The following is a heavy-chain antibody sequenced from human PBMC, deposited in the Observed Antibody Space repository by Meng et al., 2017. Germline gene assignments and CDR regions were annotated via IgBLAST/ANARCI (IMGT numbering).Heavy chain of an antibody. CDR3: ARYVAVAGVDY. J-gene: IGHJ4*02. Sequence: QVHLVQAGAEVKKPGAAVKVSSKASGYTVTSYDIYWVRQATGQGLEWMGWMNTNSGNTGYAQKFQGRVTMTRNTSISTAYMVLSSLRSEDTAVYYCARYVAVAGVDYWGQGTLVTASS. CDR2: MNTNSGNT. V-gene: IGHV1-8*01. CDR1: GYTVTSYD. D-gene: IGHD6-19*01.